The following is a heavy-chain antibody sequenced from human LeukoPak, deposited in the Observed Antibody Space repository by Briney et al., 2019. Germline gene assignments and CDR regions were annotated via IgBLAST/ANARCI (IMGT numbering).Heavy chain of an antibody. D-gene: IGHD3-16*01. CDR3: VKLRVGGLRGGSFDY. CDR2: ISGSGGTT. CDR1: GFTLSTYA. Sequence: GGSLRLSCAASGFTLSTYAMSWVRQAPGKGLEWVSGISGSGGTTYSADSVKGRFSISRDNSKNTLNLQMNSLRVEDTAVYYCVKLRVGGLRGGSFDYWGQGTLVTVSS. J-gene: IGHJ4*02. V-gene: IGHV3-23*01.